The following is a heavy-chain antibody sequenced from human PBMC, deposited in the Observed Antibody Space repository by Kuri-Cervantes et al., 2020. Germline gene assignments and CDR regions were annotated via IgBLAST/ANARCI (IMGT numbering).Heavy chain of an antibody. V-gene: IGHV3-9*01. CDR2: ISWNSGSI. J-gene: IGHJ3*02. CDR1: GFTFDDYA. D-gene: IGHD2-2*01. CDR3: ARGPTASCSSTSCRKYWGAFDI. Sequence: SLKISCAASGFTFDDYAMHWVRQAPGKGLEWVSGISWNSGSIGYADSVKGRFTISRDNAKNSLYLQMNSLRAEDTAVYYCARGPTASCSSTSCRKYWGAFDIWGQGTMVTVSS.